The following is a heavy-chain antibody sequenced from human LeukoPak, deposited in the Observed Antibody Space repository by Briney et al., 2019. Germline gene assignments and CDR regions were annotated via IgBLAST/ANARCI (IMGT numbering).Heavy chain of an antibody. J-gene: IGHJ4*02. Sequence: PGGSLRLSCAASGFTFSDYYMSWIRQAPGKGLKWVSYISSSSSTIYYADSVKGRFTISRDNAKNSLYLQMNSLRAEDTAVYYCARDVPHYDSSGYDYWGQGTLVTVSS. CDR3: ARDVPHYDSSGYDY. D-gene: IGHD3-22*01. CDR2: ISSSSSTI. CDR1: GFTFSDYY. V-gene: IGHV3-11*04.